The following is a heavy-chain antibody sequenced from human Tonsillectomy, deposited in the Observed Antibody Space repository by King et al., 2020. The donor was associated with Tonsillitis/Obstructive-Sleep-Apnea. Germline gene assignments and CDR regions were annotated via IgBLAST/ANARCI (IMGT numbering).Heavy chain of an antibody. CDR2: ISSGGSTM. Sequence: EVQLVESGGGLVQPGGSLRISCAASGFTFTNDEMNWVRQAPGKGLEWVSYISSGGSTMYYADSVKGRFTISRDNGKNSLYLQMNSLRAEDTAVYYCARGAVVGATQYFDYWGQGALVTVSS. CDR1: GFTFTNDE. J-gene: IGHJ4*02. CDR3: ARGAVVGATQYFDY. D-gene: IGHD1-26*01. V-gene: IGHV3-48*03.